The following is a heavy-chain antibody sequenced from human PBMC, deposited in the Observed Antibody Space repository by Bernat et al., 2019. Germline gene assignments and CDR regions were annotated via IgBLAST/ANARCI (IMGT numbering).Heavy chain of an antibody. Sequence: QVQLVESGGGVVQPGRSLRLSCAASGFTFSSYGMHWVRQAPGKGLEWVAVIWYDGSNKYYADSVKGRFTISRDNSKNTLYLQMNSLRAEDTAVYYCARDRDSSGYYWVGAFDIWGQGTMVTVSS. J-gene: IGHJ3*02. V-gene: IGHV3-33*01. CDR3: ARDRDSSGYYWVGAFDI. CDR2: IWYDGSNK. D-gene: IGHD3-22*01. CDR1: GFTFSSYG.